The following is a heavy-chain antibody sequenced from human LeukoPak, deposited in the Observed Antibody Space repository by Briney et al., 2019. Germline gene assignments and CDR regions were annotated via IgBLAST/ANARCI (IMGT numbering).Heavy chain of an antibody. V-gene: IGHV3-7*03. J-gene: IGHJ4*02. CDR2: IKQGGSNK. Sequence: PGGSLRLSCAASGFTFSSYWMSWVRQAPGKGLEWVANIKQGGSNKYYADSVKGRFTITRDNAKNSLYLQMKGLRAEDTAVNYCAREKDYLDYWGQGTLVTVSS. CDR3: AREKDYLDY. CDR1: GFTFSSYW.